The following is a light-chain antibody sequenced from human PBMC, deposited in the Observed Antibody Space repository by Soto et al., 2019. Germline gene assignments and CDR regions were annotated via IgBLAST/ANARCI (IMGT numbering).Light chain of an antibody. CDR1: QGMSSAY. Sequence: EIVLTQSPDILSLSPGERATLSCRASQGMSSAYLAWFQQKPGQAPTLLIYGAPTRATGIPDRFSGSGSGTDFTLTISRVEPEDFALYYCQQYGSSSWTFGRGTKVEIK. CDR2: GAP. J-gene: IGKJ1*01. CDR3: QQYGSSSWT. V-gene: IGKV3-20*01.